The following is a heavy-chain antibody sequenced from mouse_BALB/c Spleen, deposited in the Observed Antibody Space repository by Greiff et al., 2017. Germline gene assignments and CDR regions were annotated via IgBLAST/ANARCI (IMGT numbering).Heavy chain of an antibody. CDR2: ISSGSSTI. CDR3: ARSSITTATTWFAY. CDR1: GFTFSSFG. D-gene: IGHD1-2*01. J-gene: IGHJ3*01. Sequence: EVQVVESGGGLVQPGGSRKLSCAASGFTFSSFGMHWVRQAPEKGLEWVAYISSGSSTIYYADTVKGRFTISRDNPKNTLFLQMTSLRSEDTAMYYCARSSITTATTWFAYWGQGTLVTVSA. V-gene: IGHV5-17*02.